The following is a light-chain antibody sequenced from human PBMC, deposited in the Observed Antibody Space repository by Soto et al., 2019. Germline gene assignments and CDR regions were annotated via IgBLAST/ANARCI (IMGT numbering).Light chain of an antibody. CDR2: EVS. CDR1: SSDVGGYNY. J-gene: IGLJ1*01. V-gene: IGLV2-8*01. Sequence: QSVLTQPPSASGSPGQSVTISCTGTSSDVGGYNYVSWYQQHPGKAPKLMIYEVSERPSGVPDRFPGSKSSNTASLTVSGLQAEDEADYYCSSYAGSNNFVLGTGTKV. CDR3: SSYAGSNNFV.